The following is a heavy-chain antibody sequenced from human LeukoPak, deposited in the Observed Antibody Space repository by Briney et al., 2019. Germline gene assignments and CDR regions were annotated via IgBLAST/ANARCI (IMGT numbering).Heavy chain of an antibody. V-gene: IGHV1-2*02. CDR1: GYTFTGYY. D-gene: IGHD6-13*01. J-gene: IGHJ6*03. Sequence: ASVKVSCKASGYTFTGYYMHWVRQAPGQGLEWMGWINPNSGGTNYAQKFQGRVTMTRDTSISTAYMELSRLRSDDTAVYYCARISSSWYNNYYYYYMDVWGKGTTVTISS. CDR3: ARISSSWYNNYYYYYMDV. CDR2: INPNSGGT.